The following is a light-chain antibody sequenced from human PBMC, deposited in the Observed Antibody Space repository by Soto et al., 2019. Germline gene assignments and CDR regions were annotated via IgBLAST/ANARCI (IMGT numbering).Light chain of an antibody. Sequence: QSALTQPVSVSGSPGQSITISCAGSSSDVGGSNHVSWYQQHPGKAPKLMISDVSNRPSGVSNRSSGSKSGNTASLTISGLQAEDEADYFCYSSTSSSTTPYVFGSGTKLTVL. V-gene: IGLV2-14*03. J-gene: IGLJ1*01. CDR2: DVS. CDR1: SSDVGGSNH. CDR3: YSSTSSSTTPYV.